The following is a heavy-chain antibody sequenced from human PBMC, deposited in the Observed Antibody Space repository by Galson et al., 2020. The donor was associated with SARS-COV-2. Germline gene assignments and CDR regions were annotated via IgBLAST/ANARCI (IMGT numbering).Heavy chain of an antibody. D-gene: IGHD6-19*01. Sequence: ASVKVSCKASGYTFTSYGISWVRQAPGQGLEWMGWISAYNGNTNYAQKLQGRVTMTTDTSTSTAYMELRSLRSDDTAVYYCARVPMLGWQWLVTPPWAFDIWGQGTMVTVSS. CDR3: ARVPMLGWQWLVTPPWAFDI. J-gene: IGHJ3*02. CDR2: ISAYNGNT. V-gene: IGHV1-18*04. CDR1: GYTFTSYG.